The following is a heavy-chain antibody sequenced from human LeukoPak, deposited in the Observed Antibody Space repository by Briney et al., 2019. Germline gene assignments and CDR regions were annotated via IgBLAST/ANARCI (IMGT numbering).Heavy chain of an antibody. CDR3: ARVLGVGARNFDY. J-gene: IGHJ4*02. D-gene: IGHD1-26*01. CDR2: ISSSSSYI. V-gene: IGHV3-21*01. Sequence: PGGSLRLSCAASGFTFSSYSMDWVRQAPGKGLEWVSSISSSSSYIYYADSVKGRFTISRDNAKNSLCLQMNSLRAEDTAVYYCARVLGVGARNFDYWGQGTLVTVSS. CDR1: GFTFSSYS.